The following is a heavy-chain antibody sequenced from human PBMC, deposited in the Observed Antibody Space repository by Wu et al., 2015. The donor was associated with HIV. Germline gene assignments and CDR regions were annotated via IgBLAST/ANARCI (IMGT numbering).Heavy chain of an antibody. Sequence: QVQLVQSGAEVKKPGASVKVSCKASGYMFTNYDISWVRQAPGQGLEWMGWISAYSGNTKYAQKFQGRVTITTDTSTSSAYMELRSLRSDDTAVYYCARDGPSSTDRDIPVDYYYYMDVWGKGTTVTVSS. J-gene: IGHJ6*03. CDR1: GYMFTNYD. CDR3: ARDGPSSTDRDIPVDYYYYMDV. V-gene: IGHV1-18*01. CDR2: ISAYSGNT. D-gene: IGHD5-12*01.